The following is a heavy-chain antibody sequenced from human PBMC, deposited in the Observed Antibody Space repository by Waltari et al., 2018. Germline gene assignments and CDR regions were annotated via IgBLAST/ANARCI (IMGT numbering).Heavy chain of an antibody. Sequence: EVQLVESGGGLVQPGGSLRLSCAASGFTFSSYDMHWVRQATGKGLEWVSAIGTACETYYPGSVKGRFTISRENAKNSLYLQMNSLRAGDTAVYYCARDGFGMDVWGQGTTVTVSS. V-gene: IGHV3-13*01. CDR1: GFTFSSYD. J-gene: IGHJ6*02. CDR2: IGTACET. CDR3: ARDGFGMDV.